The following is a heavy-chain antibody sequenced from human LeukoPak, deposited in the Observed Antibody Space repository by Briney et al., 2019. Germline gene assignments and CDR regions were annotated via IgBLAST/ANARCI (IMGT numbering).Heavy chain of an antibody. D-gene: IGHD6-13*01. CDR1: GFTFDDYA. Sequence: GRSLRLSCAASGFTFDDYAMHWVRQAPGRGLEWVSGISWNSGSIGYADSVKGRFTISRDNAKNSLYLQMNSLRAEDTALYYCAKDRIAAGNWGQGTLVTVSS. J-gene: IGHJ4*02. V-gene: IGHV3-9*01. CDR3: AKDRIAAGN. CDR2: ISWNSGSI.